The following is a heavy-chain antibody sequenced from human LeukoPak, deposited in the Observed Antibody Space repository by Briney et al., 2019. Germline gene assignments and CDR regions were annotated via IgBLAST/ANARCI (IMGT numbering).Heavy chain of an antibody. CDR1: GFTFSNYW. J-gene: IGHJ5*02. Sequence: GGSLRLSCAASGFTFSNYWMHWVRQAPGKGLVWVSRINSDGINTSYADSVKGRFTISRDNAKNTLNLQMSSLRAEDTAVYYCARDLGQYYDTSDNWFDPWGQGTLVTVSS. CDR3: ARDLGQYYDTSDNWFDP. V-gene: IGHV3-74*01. CDR2: INSDGINT. D-gene: IGHD3-22*01.